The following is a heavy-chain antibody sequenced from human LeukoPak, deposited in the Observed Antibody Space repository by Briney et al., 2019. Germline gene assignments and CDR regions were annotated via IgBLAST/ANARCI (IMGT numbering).Heavy chain of an antibody. V-gene: IGHV4-4*07. J-gene: IGHJ4*02. CDR1: GGSISSYY. CDR2: IYTSGST. CDR3: ATSEGCSSSWYSPVHFDY. D-gene: IGHD6-13*01. Sequence: PSETLSLTCTVSGGSISSYYWSWIRQPAGKGLEWIGRIYTSGSTNYNPSLKSRVTMSVDTSKNQFSLKLSSVTAADTAVYYCATSEGCSSSWYSPVHFDYWGQGTLVTVSS.